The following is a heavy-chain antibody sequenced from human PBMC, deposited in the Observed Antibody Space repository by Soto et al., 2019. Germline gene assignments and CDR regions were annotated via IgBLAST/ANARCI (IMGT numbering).Heavy chain of an antibody. V-gene: IGHV4-34*01. CDR2: SNHSGST. CDR3: ASGLAAALYYFDY. D-gene: IGHD6-13*01. Sequence: SENLALASDFNGGSFSGYYWIWIRQPPGKGLEWIGESNHSGSTNYNPSLKSRVTISVDTSKNQFSLKLSSVTAADTAVYYCASGLAAALYYFDYWGQGTLVTGSS. J-gene: IGHJ4*02. CDR1: GGSFSGYY.